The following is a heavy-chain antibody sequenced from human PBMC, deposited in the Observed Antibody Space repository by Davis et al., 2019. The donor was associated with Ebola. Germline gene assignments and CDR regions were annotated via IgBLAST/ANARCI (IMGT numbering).Heavy chain of an antibody. D-gene: IGHD1-1*01. CDR1: GLTFSNHA. J-gene: IGHJ4*02. CDR2: TSHNERER. V-gene: IGHV3-30*04. CDR3: ARAPHDEVLDY. Sequence: GESLKISCVASGLTFSNHAMHWVRQAPGKGLEWVAVTSHNERERFYGESVQGRFTISRDNSENVLYLQMDSLRPDDTAIYFCARAPHDEVLDYWGQGTPVTVSS.